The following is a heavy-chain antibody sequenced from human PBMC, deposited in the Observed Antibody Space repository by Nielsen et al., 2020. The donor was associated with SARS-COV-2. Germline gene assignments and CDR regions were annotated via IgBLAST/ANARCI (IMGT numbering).Heavy chain of an antibody. CDR2: ITHSGTT. D-gene: IGHD3-3*02. J-gene: IGHJ6*02. V-gene: IGHV4-34*01. CDR3: ARESRVLVFLEWMYYGMDV. CDR1: GGSFSGYY. Sequence: SETLSLTFAVYGGSFSGYYWTWIRQAPGKGLERIGEITHSGTTNYNPSLKSRVTISVDKSMKQFSLKLSSVTAADTATYYCARESRVLVFLEWMYYGMDVWGQGTTVTVSS.